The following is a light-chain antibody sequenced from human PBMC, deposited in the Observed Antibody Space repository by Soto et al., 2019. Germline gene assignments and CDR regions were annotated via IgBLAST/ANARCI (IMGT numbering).Light chain of an antibody. CDR3: QQRNNWPPIT. Sequence: EIVLTQSPDTLPLSPGERATLSCRASQSVRRYLAWYQQKPGQAPRLLIYDASNRATGIPARFSGSGSGTDFTLTISSLEPEDFAVYYCQQRNNWPPITFGQGTRLEIK. V-gene: IGKV3-11*01. CDR1: QSVRRY. CDR2: DAS. J-gene: IGKJ5*01.